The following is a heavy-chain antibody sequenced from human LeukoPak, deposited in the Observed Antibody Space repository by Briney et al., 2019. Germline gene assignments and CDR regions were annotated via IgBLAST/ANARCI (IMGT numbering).Heavy chain of an antibody. CDR3: ARLCYYYDSSGYPAFDI. CDR2: INHSGST. V-gene: IGHV4-34*01. J-gene: IGHJ3*02. D-gene: IGHD3-22*01. CDR1: GGSFSGYY. Sequence: SETLSLTCAVYGGSFSGYYWSWIRQPPGKGLEWIGEINHSGSTNYNPSLKSRVTISVDTSKNQFSLKLSSVTAADTAVYYCARLCYYYDSSGYPAFDIWGQGTMVTVSS.